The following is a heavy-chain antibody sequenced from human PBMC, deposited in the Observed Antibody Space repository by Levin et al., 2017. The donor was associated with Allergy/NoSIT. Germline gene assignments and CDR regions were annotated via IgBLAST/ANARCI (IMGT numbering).Heavy chain of an antibody. CDR3: ARMGSGGSLSYYGMDV. V-gene: IGHV4-34*01. D-gene: IGHD2-15*01. Sequence: SETLSLTCAVYGGSFSGYYWSWIRQPPGKGLEWIGEINHSGSTNYNPSLKSRVTISVDTSKNQFSLKLSSVTAADTAVYYCARMGSGGSLSYYGMDVWGQGTTVTVSS. J-gene: IGHJ6*02. CDR1: GGSFSGYY. CDR2: INHSGST.